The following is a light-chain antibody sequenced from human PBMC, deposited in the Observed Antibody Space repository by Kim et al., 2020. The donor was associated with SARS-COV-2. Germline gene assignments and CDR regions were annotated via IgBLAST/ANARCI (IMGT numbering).Light chain of an antibody. CDR1: NIGSES. CDR3: QLWDVNSDHVV. Sequence: PGATARISCGGNNIGSESVHWYQPRPGQAPLLVIYYNFDRPSGIPERFSGSNSGNTATLTISRVEAGDEADYYCQLWDVNSDHVVFGGGTQLTVL. V-gene: IGLV3-21*04. CDR2: YNF. J-gene: IGLJ2*01.